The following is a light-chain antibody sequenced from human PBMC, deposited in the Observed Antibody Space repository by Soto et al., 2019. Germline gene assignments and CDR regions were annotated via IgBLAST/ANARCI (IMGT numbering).Light chain of an antibody. V-gene: IGLV1-40*01. CDR2: DNS. CDR1: SSNIGAGYD. CDR3: QSYESSLSAV. J-gene: IGLJ1*01. Sequence: QSVLTQPPSVSGAPGQRVTISCTGSSSNIGAGYDVHWYQQLPGTAPKLLIYDNSNRPSGVPDRFSGSKSGTSASLAITGLQAEDEADYYCQSYESSLSAVFGTGTKLTVL.